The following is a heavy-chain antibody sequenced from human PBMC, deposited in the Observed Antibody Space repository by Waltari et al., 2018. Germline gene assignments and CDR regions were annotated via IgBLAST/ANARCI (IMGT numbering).Heavy chain of an antibody. V-gene: IGHV4-34*01. CDR3: ARLQKLNGATYYYYYYMDV. Sequence: QVQLQQWGAGLLKPSETLSLTCAVYGGSFSGYYWSWIRQPPGKGLEWIGEINHSGSTNYNPSLKSRVTISVDTSKNQFSLKLSSVTAADTAVYYCARLQKLNGATYYYYYYMDVWGKGTTVTVSS. CDR2: INHSGST. D-gene: IGHD1-1*01. J-gene: IGHJ6*03. CDR1: GGSFSGYY.